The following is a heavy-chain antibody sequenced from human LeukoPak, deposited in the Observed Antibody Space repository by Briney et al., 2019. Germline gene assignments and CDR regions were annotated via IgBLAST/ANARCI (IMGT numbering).Heavy chain of an antibody. D-gene: IGHD3-22*01. J-gene: IGHJ4*02. Sequence: PGGSLRLSCAASEFSVGSNYMTWVRQAPGKGLEWVSLIYSGGSTYYADSVKGRFTISRDNSKNTLYLQMNSLRAEDTAVYYCASTAPDAYDSSGYPYYFDYWGQGTLVTVSS. CDR1: EFSVGSNY. V-gene: IGHV3-66*01. CDR3: ASTAPDAYDSSGYPYYFDY. CDR2: IYSGGST.